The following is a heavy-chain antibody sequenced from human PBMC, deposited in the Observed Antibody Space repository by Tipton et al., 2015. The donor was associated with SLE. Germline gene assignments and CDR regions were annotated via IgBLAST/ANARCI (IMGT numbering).Heavy chain of an antibody. D-gene: IGHD1-26*01. J-gene: IGHJ3*02. Sequence: TLSLTCTVSGGSISSHYWSWIRQPPGKGLEWIGYIYYSGSTNYNPSLKSRVTISVDTSKNQFSLKLSSVTAADTAVYYCAREGPREPYEGAFDIWGQGTMVTVSS. CDR1: GGSISSHY. CDR2: IYYSGST. CDR3: AREGPREPYEGAFDI. V-gene: IGHV4-59*11.